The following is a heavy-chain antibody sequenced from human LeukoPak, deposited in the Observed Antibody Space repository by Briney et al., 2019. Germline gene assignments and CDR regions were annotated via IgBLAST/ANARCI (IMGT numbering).Heavy chain of an antibody. CDR3: AREQGMVRGSWFDP. Sequence: GGSLRLSCAASEFTFSTYAMSWVRQAPGKGLQWVSTISDSGGSTYYADSVKGRFTISRDNSKNTLYLQMNSLRAEDTALYYCAREQGMVRGSWFDPWGQGTLVTVSS. J-gene: IGHJ5*02. D-gene: IGHD3-10*01. V-gene: IGHV3-23*01. CDR2: ISDSGGST. CDR1: EFTFSTYA.